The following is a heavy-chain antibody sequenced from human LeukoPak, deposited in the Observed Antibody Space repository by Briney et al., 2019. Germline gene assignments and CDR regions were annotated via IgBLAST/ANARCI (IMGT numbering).Heavy chain of an antibody. V-gene: IGHV3-20*04. CDR3: ATNRPGRSYLQD. J-gene: IGHJ1*01. CDR2: INWIGDTT. D-gene: IGHD5-18*01. Sequence: RPGGSLRLSCAASGFTFDDYGMTWVRQVPGKGLEWIAEINWIGDTTRYGDSVKGRFTISRDNAKNSLDLQINRLRVEDTAFYYCATNRPGRSYLQDWGQGTLVTVSS. CDR1: GFTFDDYG.